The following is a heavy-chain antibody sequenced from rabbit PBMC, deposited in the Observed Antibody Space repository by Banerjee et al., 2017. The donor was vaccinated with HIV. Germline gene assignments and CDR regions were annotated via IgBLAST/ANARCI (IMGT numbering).Heavy chain of an antibody. J-gene: IGHJ4*01. CDR2: IYAGSSGNN. D-gene: IGHD6-1*01. V-gene: IGHV1S40*01. CDR3: ARQYAGYGYANL. Sequence: MCWVRQAPGKGLEWIACIYAGSSGNNVYANWAKGRFTISKTSSTTVTLQMTSLTVADTATYFCARQYAGYGYANLWGQGTLVTV.